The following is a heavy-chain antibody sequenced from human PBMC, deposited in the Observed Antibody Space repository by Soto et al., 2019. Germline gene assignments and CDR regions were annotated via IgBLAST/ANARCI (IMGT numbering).Heavy chain of an antibody. D-gene: IGHD2-8*02. Sequence: GGSLRLSCAASGFTFSSYAMSWVRQAPGKGLEWVSAISGSGGSTYYADSVKGRFTISRDNSKNTLYLQMNSLRAEDTAVYYCAKHYHTGTPPVYYFDYWGQGTLVTVSS. CDR1: GFTFSSYA. CDR3: AKHYHTGTPPVYYFDY. J-gene: IGHJ4*02. V-gene: IGHV3-23*01. CDR2: ISGSGGST.